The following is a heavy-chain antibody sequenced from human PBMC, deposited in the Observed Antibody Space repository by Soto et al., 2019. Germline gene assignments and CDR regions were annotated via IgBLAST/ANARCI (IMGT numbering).Heavy chain of an antibody. CDR3: ARDPSSGRSFFYFDY. J-gene: IGHJ4*02. CDR2: IYSGGST. V-gene: IGHV3-53*01. Sequence: GGSPRLSCAASGFTVSSNYMSWVRQAPGKGLEWVSVIYSGGSTYYADSVKGRFAISRDNSKNTQYLQMNSLRAEYTTVYCCARDPSSGRSFFYFDYWGQGTLVTVSS. CDR1: GFTVSSNY. D-gene: IGHD6-19*01.